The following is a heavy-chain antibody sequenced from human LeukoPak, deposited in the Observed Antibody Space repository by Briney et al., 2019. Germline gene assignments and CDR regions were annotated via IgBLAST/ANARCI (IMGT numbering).Heavy chain of an antibody. Sequence: PGRSLRLSCAASGFTFSSYAMHWVRQAPGKGLEWVAVISYDGSNKYYADSVKGRFTISRDNSKNTLYLQMNSLRAEDTAVYYCAKVDSSVWTLDYWGQGTLVTVS. J-gene: IGHJ4*02. CDR2: ISYDGSNK. V-gene: IGHV3-30-3*01. D-gene: IGHD6-25*01. CDR3: AKVDSSVWTLDY. CDR1: GFTFSSYA.